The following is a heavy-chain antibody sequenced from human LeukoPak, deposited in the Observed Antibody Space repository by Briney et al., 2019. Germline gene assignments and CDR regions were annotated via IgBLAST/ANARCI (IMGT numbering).Heavy chain of an antibody. D-gene: IGHD2-15*01. Sequence: HTGGSLRLSCAASGFTFSSYGMHWVRQAPGKGLEWVAVISYDGSDKYYADSVKGRFTISRDNSKNTLYLQMNSLRAEDTAVYYCARSPLEYCSGGSCYALSYYYYGMDVWGQGTTVTVSS. CDR1: GFTFSSYG. V-gene: IGHV3-30*03. J-gene: IGHJ6*02. CDR3: ARSPLEYCSGGSCYALSYYYYGMDV. CDR2: ISYDGSDK.